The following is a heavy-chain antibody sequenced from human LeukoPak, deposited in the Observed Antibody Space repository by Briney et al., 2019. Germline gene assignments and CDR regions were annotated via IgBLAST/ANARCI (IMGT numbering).Heavy chain of an antibody. Sequence: PSETLSLTCTVSGGSISSYYWSWIRQPPGKGLEWIGYIYYSGSTNYNPSLKSRVTISVDTSKNQFSLKLSSVTAADTAVYYCATISTVTTWSFGYWGQGTLVTVSS. V-gene: IGHV4-59*01. D-gene: IGHD4-11*01. CDR3: ATISTVTTWSFGY. CDR1: GGSISSYY. CDR2: IYYSGST. J-gene: IGHJ4*02.